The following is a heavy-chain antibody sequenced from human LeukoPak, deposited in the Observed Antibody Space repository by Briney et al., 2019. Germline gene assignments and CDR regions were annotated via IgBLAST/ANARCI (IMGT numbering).Heavy chain of an antibody. J-gene: IGHJ3*02. CDR2: IYYSGST. Sequence: SETLSLTCTVSGGSISSYYWSWIRQPPGKGLEWIGYIYYSGSTNYNPSLKSRVTISVDTSKNQFSLKLSSVTAADTAVYYCARPYCTNGVCYIDAFDIWGQGTMVTVYS. D-gene: IGHD2-8*01. CDR3: ARPYCTNGVCYIDAFDI. CDR1: GGSISSYY. V-gene: IGHV4-59*08.